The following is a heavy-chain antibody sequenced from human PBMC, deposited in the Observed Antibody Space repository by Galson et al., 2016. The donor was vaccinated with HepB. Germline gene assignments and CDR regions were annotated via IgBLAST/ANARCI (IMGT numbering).Heavy chain of an antibody. D-gene: IGHD1-7*01. CDR1: GFTFSTYC. Sequence: SLRLSCAASGFTFSTYCVHWVRQAPGNGLVWVSRISSDRSITTYADSVKGRFTISRDNAKNTLYLQMNNLRAEDTAVYYCARVRTRFYFDYWGQGTLVTVSS. V-gene: IGHV3-74*01. J-gene: IGHJ4*02. CDR2: ISSDRSIT. CDR3: ARVRTRFYFDY.